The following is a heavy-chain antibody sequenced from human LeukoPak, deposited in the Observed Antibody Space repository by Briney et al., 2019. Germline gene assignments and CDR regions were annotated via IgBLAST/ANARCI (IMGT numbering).Heavy chain of an antibody. CDR3: ARRGMYYYDSSGGLDY. Sequence: GESLKISCKGSGYSFTSYWIGWVRQMPGKGLEWMGIIYPGDSDTRYSPSFQGQVTISADKSISTAYLQWSSLRASDTATYYCARRGMYYYDSSGGLDYWGQGTLVTVSS. J-gene: IGHJ4*02. D-gene: IGHD3-22*01. CDR1: GYSFTSYW. CDR2: IYPGDSDT. V-gene: IGHV5-51*01.